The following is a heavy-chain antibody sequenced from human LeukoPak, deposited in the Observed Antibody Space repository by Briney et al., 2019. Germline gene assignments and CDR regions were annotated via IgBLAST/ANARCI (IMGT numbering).Heavy chain of an antibody. J-gene: IGHJ4*02. CDR1: GFTFSTYV. Sequence: GGSLRLSCVASGFTFSTYVMGWVRQVPGKGLEWVSSVSESGVGTYYADSVRGRFTISRDNSKSTLSLQMNSLRAEDTAIYYCATYRQVLLPFESWGQGTLVTVSS. D-gene: IGHD2-8*02. CDR3: ATYRQVLLPFES. CDR2: VSESGVGT. V-gene: IGHV3-23*01.